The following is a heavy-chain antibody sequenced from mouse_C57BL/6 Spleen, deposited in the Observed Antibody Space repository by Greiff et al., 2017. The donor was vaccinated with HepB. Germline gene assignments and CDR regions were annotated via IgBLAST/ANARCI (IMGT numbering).Heavy chain of an antibody. CDR3: ARGWLPCWYFDV. V-gene: IGHV3-6*01. CDR2: ISYDGSN. J-gene: IGHJ1*03. Sequence: EVKLQESGPGLVKPSQSLSLTCSVTGYSITSGYYWNWIRQFPGNKLEWMGYISYDGSNNYNPSLKNRISITRDTSKNQFFLQLNSVTTEDTATYYCARGWLPCWYFDVWGTGTTVTVSS. D-gene: IGHD1-1*02. CDR1: GYSITSGYY.